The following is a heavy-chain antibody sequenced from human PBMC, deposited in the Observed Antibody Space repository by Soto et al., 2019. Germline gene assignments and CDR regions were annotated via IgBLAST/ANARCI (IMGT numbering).Heavy chain of an antibody. CDR3: AKLTTTMIIEVIPKPYYYAMDV. V-gene: IGHV1-69*06. D-gene: IGHD3-22*01. CDR2: IIPVFGTT. CDR1: GGTFRSYA. Sequence: ASVKVSCKASGGTFRSYAISWVRQAPGQGLEWMGAIIPVFGTTNYAQKFQGRVTITADKSTTTAYMEVTSLRSEDTAVYFCAKLTTTMIIEVIPKPYYYAMDVWGQGTTVTVSS. J-gene: IGHJ6*02.